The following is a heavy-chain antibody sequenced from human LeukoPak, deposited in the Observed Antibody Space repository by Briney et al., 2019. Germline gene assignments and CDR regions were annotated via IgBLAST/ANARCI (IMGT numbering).Heavy chain of an antibody. CDR1: GGTFSSYA. CDR2: IIPIFGTA. Sequence: SVKVSCKASGGTFSSYAISWVRQAPGQGLEWMGGIIPIFGTANYAQKFQGRVTITADESTSTAYMELGSLRSEDTAVCYCARYSGYQYGWYFDYWGQGTLVTVSS. D-gene: IGHD5-12*01. V-gene: IGHV1-69*01. CDR3: ARYSGYQYGWYFDY. J-gene: IGHJ4*02.